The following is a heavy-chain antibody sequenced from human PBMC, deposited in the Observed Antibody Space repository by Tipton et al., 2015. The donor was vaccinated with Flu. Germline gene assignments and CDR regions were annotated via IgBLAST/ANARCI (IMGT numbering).Heavy chain of an antibody. J-gene: IGHJ4*02. Sequence: SLRLSCAASGFTFSSYGMHWVRQAPGKGLECVAFIRYDGSNKYYADSVKGRFTISRDNSKNTLYLQMNSLRAEDTAVYYCAKALGYYDSSASSFFDYWGQGTLVTVSS. V-gene: IGHV3-30*02. CDR2: IRYDGSNK. D-gene: IGHD3-22*01. CDR3: AKALGYYDSSASSFFDY. CDR1: GFTFSSYG.